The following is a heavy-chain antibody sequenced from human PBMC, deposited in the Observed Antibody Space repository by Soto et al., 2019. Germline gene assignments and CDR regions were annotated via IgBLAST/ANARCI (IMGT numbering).Heavy chain of an antibody. D-gene: IGHD2-2*02. CDR2: IIPIFNST. Sequence: QVQLVQSGAEVKTTGSSLKGSCTVSGSRFSNYVLSWVRQAPGHGREGSGRIIPIFNSTQYAQKFQGRVTITADKSTNTASLELSSLRSDDTAVYYCAREGRGKKAGYNGLVSLGYWGQGTMVTFSS. CDR3: AREGRGKKAGYNGLVSLGY. J-gene: IGHJ4*02. CDR1: GSRFSNYV. V-gene: IGHV1-69*06.